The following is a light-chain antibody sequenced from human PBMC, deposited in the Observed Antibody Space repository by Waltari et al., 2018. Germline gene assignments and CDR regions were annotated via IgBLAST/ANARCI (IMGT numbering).Light chain of an antibody. CDR3: SSYTSSDTSV. CDR2: DVS. Sequence: ALPHPASVSGSPGRSIHIPCTGTRSDVGGYNSVSCYQQHPVKAHKLMIYDVSNRPSGVSNLFFGSTFGNTASLTISGLQAEDDADYYCSSYTSSDTSVFGTGTKVTVL. V-gene: IGLV2-14*03. J-gene: IGLJ1*01. CDR1: RSDVGGYNS.